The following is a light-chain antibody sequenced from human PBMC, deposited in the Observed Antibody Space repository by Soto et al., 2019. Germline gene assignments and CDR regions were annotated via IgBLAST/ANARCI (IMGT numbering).Light chain of an antibody. CDR2: EVN. J-gene: IGLJ2*01. CDR1: SSDVGGYKY. CDR3: SSYAGSNDVI. Sequence: QSAPTQPPSASGSPGQSVTISCTGTSSDVGGYKYVSWYQQHPGKAPKLIIYEVNKRPSGVPDRFSGSKSGNTAALTVSGLQAEDEADYYCSSYAGSNDVIFGGGIKLTVL. V-gene: IGLV2-8*01.